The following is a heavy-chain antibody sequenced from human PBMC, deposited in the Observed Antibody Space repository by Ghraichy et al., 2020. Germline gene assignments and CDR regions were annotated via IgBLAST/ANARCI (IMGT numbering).Heavy chain of an antibody. V-gene: IGHV4-34*01. J-gene: IGHJ6*02. CDR3: ARELVVAATPHYGMDV. Sequence: SQTLSLTFAVYGGSFSGYYWSWIRQPPGKGLEWIGEINHSGSTNYNPSLKSRVTISVDTSKNQFSLKLSSVTAADTAVYYCARELVVAATPHYGMDVWGQGTTVTVSS. D-gene: IGHD2-15*01. CDR2: INHSGST. CDR1: GGSFSGYY.